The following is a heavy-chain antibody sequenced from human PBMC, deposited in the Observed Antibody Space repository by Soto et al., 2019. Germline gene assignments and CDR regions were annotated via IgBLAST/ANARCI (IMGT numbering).Heavy chain of an antibody. Sequence: EVQLLESGGGLVQPGGSLRLSCAASGFTFNAYAMTWVRQAPGKGLEWVSAIGGSGGNRYYADSVRGRFTISRDNSKDTVDRQMNSLRVEDTDVYYCARVASDYISSVDNWGQGILVTVSS. J-gene: IGHJ4*02. CDR2: IGGSGGNR. CDR3: ARVASDYISSVDN. D-gene: IGHD4-4*01. CDR1: GFTFNAYA. V-gene: IGHV3-23*01.